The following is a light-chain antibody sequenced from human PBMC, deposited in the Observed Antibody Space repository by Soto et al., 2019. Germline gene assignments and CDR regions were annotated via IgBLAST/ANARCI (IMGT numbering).Light chain of an antibody. CDR1: QSISSW. CDR2: KAS. CDR3: QQYNSNPWT. V-gene: IGKV1-5*03. J-gene: IGKJ1*01. Sequence: DIQMTQSPSTLSASVGDRVTITCRASQSISSWLAWYLQKPGKDPKLLIYKASSLESGVRLRFRGRGSGTEFTLTISSLQSDDFATYYCQQYNSNPWTFGQGTKVEIK.